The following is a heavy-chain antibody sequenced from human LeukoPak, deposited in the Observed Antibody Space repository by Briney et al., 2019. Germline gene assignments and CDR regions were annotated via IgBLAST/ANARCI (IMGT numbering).Heavy chain of an antibody. CDR1: GGSISTSNYY. Sequence: PSETLSLTCTVSGGSISTSNYYWGWIRQPPGKGLEWIGNIFYSGSTYYSPSVKSRVTISLDTSRNQFSLKLNSVTAADTAVYYCAKSNGYGLVGTWGQGTMVTVSS. J-gene: IGHJ3*01. CDR3: AKSNGYGLVGT. D-gene: IGHD3-10*01. V-gene: IGHV4-39*07. CDR2: IFYSGST.